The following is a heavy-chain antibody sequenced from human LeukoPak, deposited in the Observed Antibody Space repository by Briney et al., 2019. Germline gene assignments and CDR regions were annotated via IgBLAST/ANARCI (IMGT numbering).Heavy chain of an antibody. CDR2: IGAGGSST. D-gene: IGHD3-22*01. Sequence: GGSLRFSCAASGFSFSAYGMTWVRQAPGKGLEWVSAIGAGGSSTYYADSVRGRFTISRDNSKNTLYLQMNSLRAEDTAVYYCAKTPTNYDSSGGGGFDYLGQGTLVTVSS. J-gene: IGHJ4*02. CDR1: GFSFSAYG. CDR3: AKTPTNYDSSGGGGFDY. V-gene: IGHV3-23*01.